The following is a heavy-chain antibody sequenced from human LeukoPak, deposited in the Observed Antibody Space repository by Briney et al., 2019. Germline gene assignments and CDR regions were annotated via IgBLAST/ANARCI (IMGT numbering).Heavy chain of an antibody. D-gene: IGHD3-22*01. J-gene: IGHJ4*02. CDR1: GGTFSSYA. V-gene: IGHV1-69*06. CDR3: ASLSQYYYDSSGYPHYFDY. CDR2: IIPIFGTA. Sequence: VASVKVPYKASGGTFSSYAISWVRQAPGQGLEWMGRIIPIFGTANYAQKFQGRVTITADKSTSTAYMELSSLRSEDTAVYYCASLSQYYYDSSGYPHYFDYWGQRPLVTVSS.